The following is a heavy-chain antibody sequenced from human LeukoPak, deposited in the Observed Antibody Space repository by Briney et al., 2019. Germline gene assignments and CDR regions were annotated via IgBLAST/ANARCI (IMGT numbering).Heavy chain of an antibody. V-gene: IGHV3-53*01. J-gene: IGHJ4*02. CDR1: GFTVSSTY. Sequence: PGGSLRLSCAAPGFTVSSTYMSWVRQAPGKGLEWVSVIYSGGKVYYIDSVKGRFTISRGTSKNTLYLQMNSLRVEDTAAYFCAGRHCSGGGCYFAGADPFDYWGQGTLVTVSS. CDR3: AGRHCSGGGCYFAGADPFDY. D-gene: IGHD2-15*01. CDR2: IYSGGKV.